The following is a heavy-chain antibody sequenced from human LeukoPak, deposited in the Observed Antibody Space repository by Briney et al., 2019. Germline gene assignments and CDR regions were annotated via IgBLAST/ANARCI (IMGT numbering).Heavy chain of an antibody. CDR3: VRESEYYFDHSASFDY. V-gene: IGHV3-30-3*01. D-gene: IGHD3-22*01. CDR2: MSSDGNAM. J-gene: IGHJ4*02. Sequence: QPGRSLRLSRAASGFTFTAYLIHWVRRAPGKGLEWVAVMSSDGNAMFYADSVKGRFTISRDNSKNTLYLQMNSLRAEDTAVYYCVRESEYYFDHSASFDYWGQGTLVTVSS. CDR1: GFTFTAYL.